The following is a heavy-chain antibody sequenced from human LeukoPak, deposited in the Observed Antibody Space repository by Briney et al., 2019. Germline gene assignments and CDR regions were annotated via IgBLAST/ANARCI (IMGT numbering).Heavy chain of an antibody. Sequence: PSETLSLTCAVYGGSFSDYYWNWIRQPPGKGLEWIGEINHSGSTNYNPSLKSRVTISVDTSKNQFSLKLSSVTAADTAVYYCAIIVGATGFDYWGQGTLVTVSS. CDR2: INHSGST. CDR1: GGSFSDYY. J-gene: IGHJ4*02. V-gene: IGHV4-34*01. D-gene: IGHD1-26*01. CDR3: AIIVGATGFDY.